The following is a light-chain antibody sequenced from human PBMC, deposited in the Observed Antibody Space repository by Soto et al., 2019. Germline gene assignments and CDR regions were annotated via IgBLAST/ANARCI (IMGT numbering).Light chain of an antibody. CDR1: QSISRW. CDR2: AAS. J-gene: IGKJ3*01. CDR3: QQANSFPL. Sequence: DIQMTQSPSTLSASVGDSVTITCRASQSISRWLAWYQQKPGRAPKILISAASSLQSGVPSRFSGSGSGTDFTLTISSLQPEDFATYYCQQANSFPLFGPGTKVDIK. V-gene: IGKV1-12*01.